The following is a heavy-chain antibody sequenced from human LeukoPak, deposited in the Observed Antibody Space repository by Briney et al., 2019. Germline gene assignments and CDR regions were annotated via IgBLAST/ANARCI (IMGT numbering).Heavy chain of an antibody. D-gene: IGHD3-3*01. CDR1: GYTFTGYY. V-gene: IGHV1-2*06. Sequence: ASVKVSCKASGYTFTGYYMHWVRQAPGQGLEWMGRINPNSGGTNYAQKFQGRVTMTRDTSISTAYMELSRLRSDDTAVYYCARDLGPDFWRGHWTWGQGTLVTVSS. CDR2: INPNSGGT. J-gene: IGHJ5*02. CDR3: ARDLGPDFWRGHWT.